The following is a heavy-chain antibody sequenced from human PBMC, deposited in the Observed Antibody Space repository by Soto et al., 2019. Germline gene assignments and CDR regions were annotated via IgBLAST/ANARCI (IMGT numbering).Heavy chain of an antibody. Sequence: EVQLLESGGGLVQPGGSLRLSCAASGFTFSSYAMSWVRQAPGKGLEWVSAISGSGGSTYYADSVKGRFTISRDNSKNTLYLQMNRLRAEDTAVYYSAKGGGVVVVKYYFDYWGQGTLVTVSS. D-gene: IGHD3-22*01. J-gene: IGHJ4*02. V-gene: IGHV3-23*01. CDR3: AKGGGVVVVKYYFDY. CDR2: ISGSGGST. CDR1: GFTFSSYA.